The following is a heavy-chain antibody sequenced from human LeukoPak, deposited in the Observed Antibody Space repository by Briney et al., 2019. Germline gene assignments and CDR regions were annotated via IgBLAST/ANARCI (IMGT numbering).Heavy chain of an antibody. CDR3: AIRFPPYYYGSSGYYPYFDY. Sequence: ASVKVSCKVSGYTLTELSMHWVRQAPGKGLEWMGGFDPEDGETIYAQKFQGRVTMTEDTSTDTAYMELSSLRSEDTAVYYCAIRFPPYYYGSSGYYPYFDYWGQGTLVTVSS. CDR2: FDPEDGET. CDR1: GYTLTELS. J-gene: IGHJ4*02. V-gene: IGHV1-24*01. D-gene: IGHD3-22*01.